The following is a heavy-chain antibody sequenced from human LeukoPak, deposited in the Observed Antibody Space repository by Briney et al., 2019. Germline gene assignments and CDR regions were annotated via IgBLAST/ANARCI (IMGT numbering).Heavy chain of an antibody. Sequence: GGSLRLSCAASGYTFSSYAMSWVRQAPGKGLEWVSAINGSGGSTYYPDSVEGRFTISRDNSKNTLYLQMNSLRAEDTAIYYCAKDHPRQGVTAHTPFDYWGQGTLVTVSS. CDR2: INGSGGST. J-gene: IGHJ4*02. V-gene: IGHV3-23*01. D-gene: IGHD2-15*01. CDR1: GYTFSSYA. CDR3: AKDHPRQGVTAHTPFDY.